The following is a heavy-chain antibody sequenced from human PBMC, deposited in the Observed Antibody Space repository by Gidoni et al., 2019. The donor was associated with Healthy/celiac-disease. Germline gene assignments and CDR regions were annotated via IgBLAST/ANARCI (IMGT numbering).Heavy chain of an antibody. D-gene: IGHD6-19*01. V-gene: IGHV2-5*02. CDR3: AHRGSGYSSGWYGPDAFDI. Sequence: QITLKESGPTLVKPTQTLTLTCTFSGFSLSTSGVGVGWIRQPPGKALEWLALIYWDDDKRYSPSLKSRLTITKDTSKNQVVLTMTNMDPVDTATYYCAHRGSGYSSGWYGPDAFDIWGQGTMVTVSS. J-gene: IGHJ3*02. CDR2: IYWDDDK. CDR1: GFSLSTSGVG.